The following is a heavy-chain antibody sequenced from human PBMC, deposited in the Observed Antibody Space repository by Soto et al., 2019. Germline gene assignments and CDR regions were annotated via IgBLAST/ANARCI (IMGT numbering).Heavy chain of an antibody. CDR3: ATRITVFGLLIPPFDP. V-gene: IGHV4-34*02. CDR1: GGSVNGYC. Sequence: QVHVQQWGAGLLKPSETLSLTCAVYGGSVNGYCWNWIRQPPGKGLEWIGEINHTGGTHYNPSLKSRVTMSVDTSKNQFSLRLSSVTAADTAIYYCATRITVFGLLIPPFDPWGQGTQVTVSS. D-gene: IGHD3-3*01. CDR2: INHTGGT. J-gene: IGHJ5*02.